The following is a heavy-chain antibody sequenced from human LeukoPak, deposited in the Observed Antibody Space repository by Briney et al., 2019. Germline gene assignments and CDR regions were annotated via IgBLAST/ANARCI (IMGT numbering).Heavy chain of an antibody. CDR3: ARGFCSSTNCYQGPFDF. CDR1: GFTFSSAW. CDR2: IKNKTNGETT. J-gene: IGHJ4*02. D-gene: IGHD2-2*01. V-gene: IGHV3-15*01. Sequence: GGSLRLSCAASGFTFSSAWMTWVRQVPGKGLEWVGHIKNKTNGETTDYAAPVRGRFIISRDDSKNTLYLQMNSLRTEDTAVYYCARGFCSSTNCYQGPFDFWGQGTLVTVSS.